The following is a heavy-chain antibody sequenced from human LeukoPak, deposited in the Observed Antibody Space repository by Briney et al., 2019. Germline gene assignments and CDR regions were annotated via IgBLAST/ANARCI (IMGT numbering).Heavy chain of an antibody. J-gene: IGHJ3*02. V-gene: IGHV4-39*07. CDR2: IYFNGST. Sequence: PSETLSLTCTVSGGSISTSNSYYWGWIRQPPGKVLEWIGSIYFNGSTYDNPSLKSRVTISVDTSKNQFSLKLSSVTAADTGVYYCARDLYYYDSSGHSGGAFDIWGQGTMVTVSS. D-gene: IGHD3-22*01. CDR3: ARDLYYYDSSGHSGGAFDI. CDR1: GGSISTSNSYY.